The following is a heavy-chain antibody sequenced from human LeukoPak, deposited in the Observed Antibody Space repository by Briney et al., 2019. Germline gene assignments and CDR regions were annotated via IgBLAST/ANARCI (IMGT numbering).Heavy chain of an antibody. CDR1: GGSISSSSYY. J-gene: IGHJ4*02. Sequence: SETLSLTCTVSGGSISSSSYYWGWIRQPSGKGLEWIGSIYYSGSTYYNPSLKSRVTISVDTSKNQFSLKLSSVTAADTAVYYCARGLSIAARRAFDYWGQGTLVTVSS. D-gene: IGHD6-6*01. V-gene: IGHV4-39*01. CDR3: ARGLSIAARRAFDY. CDR2: IYYSGST.